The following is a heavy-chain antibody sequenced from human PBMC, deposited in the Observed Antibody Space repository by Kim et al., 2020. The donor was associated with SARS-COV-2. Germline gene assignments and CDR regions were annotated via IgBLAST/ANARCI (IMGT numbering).Heavy chain of an antibody. Sequence: PSLKRRVTRSVDTSKNQFSLKLSSVTAADTAVYYCARDMYYYGSGSYFDYWGQGTLVTVSS. CDR3: ARDMYYYGSGSYFDY. D-gene: IGHD3-10*01. V-gene: IGHV4-59*01. J-gene: IGHJ4*02.